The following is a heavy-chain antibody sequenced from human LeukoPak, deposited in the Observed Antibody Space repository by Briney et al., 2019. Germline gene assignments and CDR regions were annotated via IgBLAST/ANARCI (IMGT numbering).Heavy chain of an antibody. J-gene: IGHJ4*02. D-gene: IGHD3-16*02. V-gene: IGHV4-34*01. CDR3: ARLIGLGEVSPYFDS. CDR1: GGSFSGYY. Sequence: SETLSLTCAVYGGSFSGYYWSWIRPPPGKGLEWIGEINHSGSTKYNPSLKSRVTISVDTSKNQFSLKLSSVTAPDTTVYYCARLIGLGEVSPYFDSWGQGRLVTVSS. CDR2: INHSGST.